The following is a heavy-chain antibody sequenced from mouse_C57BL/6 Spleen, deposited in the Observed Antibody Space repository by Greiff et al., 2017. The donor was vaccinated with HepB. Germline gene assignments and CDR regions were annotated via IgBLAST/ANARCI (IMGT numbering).Heavy chain of an antibody. CDR2: ISSGSSTI. V-gene: IGHV5-17*01. CDR1: GFTFSDYG. D-gene: IGHD1-1*01. CDR3: ARHYYGSSGYFDY. Sequence: EVHLVESGGGLVKPGGSLKLSCAASGFTFSDYGMHWVRQAPEKGLEWVAYISSGSSTIYYADTVKGRFTISRDNAKNTLFLQMTSLRSEDTAMYYCARHYYGSSGYFDYWGQGTTLTVSS. J-gene: IGHJ2*01.